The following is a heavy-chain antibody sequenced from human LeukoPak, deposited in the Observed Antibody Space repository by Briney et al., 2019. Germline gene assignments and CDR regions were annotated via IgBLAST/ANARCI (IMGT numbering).Heavy chain of an antibody. D-gene: IGHD5-12*01. CDR3: ARELGGSGYYRY. CDR1: GYTFTDYY. J-gene: IGHJ4*02. CDR2: ITPNRGDT. Sequence: ASVKVSCKASGYTFTDYYIHWMRQAPGQGLEWMGWITPNRGDTDYAPRFQGRVSLTRDTAISTAYMELISLGSDDTAVYYCARELGGSGYYRYWGQGTLVTVSS. V-gene: IGHV1-2*02.